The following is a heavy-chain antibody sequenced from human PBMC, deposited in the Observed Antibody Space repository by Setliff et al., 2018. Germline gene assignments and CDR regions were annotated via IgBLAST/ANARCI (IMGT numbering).Heavy chain of an antibody. D-gene: IGHD6-6*01. CDR3: ARGRIAERPEAIDY. CDR1: GESFDNHY. CDR2: INHRGFT. Sequence: SETLSLTCAVYGESFDNHYWTWIRQPPGERLEWIGEINHRGFTDYKPSLKSRLTMSVDTSRNQFSLNLGSVTAADTGVYYCARGRIAERPEAIDYWGQGAPVTVSS. J-gene: IGHJ4*02. V-gene: IGHV4-34*01.